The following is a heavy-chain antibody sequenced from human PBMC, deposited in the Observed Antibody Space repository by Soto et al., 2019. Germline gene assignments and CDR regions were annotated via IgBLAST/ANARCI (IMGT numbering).Heavy chain of an antibody. V-gene: IGHV3-23*01. CDR3: AKEYGYRNGMDV. Sequence: EVQLLESGGALVQPGGSLRLSCAASGFTFSSYTMNWVRQAPGKGLEWVSTIGAGGTTSYVDSVKGRFTISRDNSKNTLYLQMNDLRAEDTAVYYCAKEYGYRNGMDVWGQGTTVTVSS. CDR2: IGAGGTT. J-gene: IGHJ6*02. CDR1: GFTFSSYT. D-gene: IGHD2-2*03.